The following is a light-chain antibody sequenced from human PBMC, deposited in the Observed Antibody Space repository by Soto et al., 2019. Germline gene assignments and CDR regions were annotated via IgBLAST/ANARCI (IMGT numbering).Light chain of an antibody. CDR1: SSDVGGYNY. V-gene: IGLV2-8*01. Sequence: QSALSQPPSASGSPGQSVTISCTGTSSDVGGYNYVSWHQHHPGKAPKLMIYEVTKRPSGVPDRFSGSKSGNTASLTVSGLQAEDDSDYYCSSYAGSNNVVFGGGTQLTVL. CDR2: EVT. CDR3: SSYAGSNNVV. J-gene: IGLJ2*01.